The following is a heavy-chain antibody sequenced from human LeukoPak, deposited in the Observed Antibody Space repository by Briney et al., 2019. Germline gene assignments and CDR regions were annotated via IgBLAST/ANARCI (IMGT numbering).Heavy chain of an antibody. CDR2: ISSSSSTI. CDR3: ARVTVTTDYYYMDV. Sequence: GGSLRLSCAASGFTFSSYSMNRVRQAPGKGLEWVSYISSSSSTIYYADSVKGRFTISRDNAKNSLYLQMNSLRAEDTAVYYCARVTVTTDYYYMDVWGKGTTVTVSS. CDR1: GFTFSSYS. J-gene: IGHJ6*03. V-gene: IGHV3-48*01. D-gene: IGHD4-11*01.